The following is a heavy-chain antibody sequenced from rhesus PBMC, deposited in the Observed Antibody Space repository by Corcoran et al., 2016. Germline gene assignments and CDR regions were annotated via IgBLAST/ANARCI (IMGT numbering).Heavy chain of an antibody. Sequence: QVQLQESGPGLVKPSETLSLTCAVPGGSISRNYWSWIRQSPGKGLECIGYIYGSGGGTNYNHSLKNRVPISIDTSKNQFSLKLSSVTAADTAVYYCARVPGYFDYWGQGVLVTVSS. J-gene: IGHJ4*01. CDR3: ARVPGYFDY. CDR1: GGSISRNY. CDR2: IYGSGGGT. V-gene: IGHV4-106*01.